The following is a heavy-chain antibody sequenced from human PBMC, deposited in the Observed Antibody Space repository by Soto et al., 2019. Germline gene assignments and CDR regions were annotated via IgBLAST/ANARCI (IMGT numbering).Heavy chain of an antibody. J-gene: IGHJ5*02. Sequence: VASVKVSCKASGYTFTGYYMHWVRQAPGQGLEWMGWINPNSGGTNYAQKFQGWVTMTRDTSISTAYMELSRLRSDDTAVYYCARGLPSKLGYCSGGSCLTLDPWGQGTLVTVSS. CDR1: GYTFTGYY. CDR2: INPNSGGT. CDR3: ARGLPSKLGYCSGGSCLTLDP. V-gene: IGHV1-2*04. D-gene: IGHD2-15*01.